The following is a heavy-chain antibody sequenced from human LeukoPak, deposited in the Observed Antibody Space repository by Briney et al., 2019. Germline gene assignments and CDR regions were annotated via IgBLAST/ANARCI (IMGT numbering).Heavy chain of an antibody. J-gene: IGHJ2*01. CDR1: GFTVSSNY. CDR3: ARVMDTAMVYWYFDL. CDR2: IYSGGST. Sequence: TGGSLRLSCAASGFTVSSNYMSWVRQAPGKGLEWVSVIYSGGSTYYADSVKGRFTISRDNSKNTLYLQMNSLRAEDTAVYYCARVMDTAMVYWYFDLWGRGTLVTVSS. V-gene: IGHV3-66*01. D-gene: IGHD5-18*01.